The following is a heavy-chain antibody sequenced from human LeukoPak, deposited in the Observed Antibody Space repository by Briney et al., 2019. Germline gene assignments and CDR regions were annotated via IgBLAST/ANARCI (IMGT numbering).Heavy chain of an antibody. Sequence: GASVKVSCKASGYTFTNFPIGWVRQAPGQGLEGMGWISAYNGYTKYAPSLQGRVTMTTDTSTNTAYMQLRSLRSDDTAMYYCARVGGNYEGLIDYWGQGTLVTVSS. J-gene: IGHJ4*02. CDR3: ARVGGNYEGLIDY. D-gene: IGHD1-26*01. CDR2: ISAYNGYT. CDR1: GYTFTNFP. V-gene: IGHV1-18*01.